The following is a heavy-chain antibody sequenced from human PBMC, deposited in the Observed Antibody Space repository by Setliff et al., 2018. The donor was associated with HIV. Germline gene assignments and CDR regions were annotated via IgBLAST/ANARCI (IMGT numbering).Heavy chain of an antibody. CDR3: ARDGEEYVKGWYWWADYYYYGMDV. J-gene: IGHJ6*02. D-gene: IGHD2-8*02. V-gene: IGHV3-7*01. CDR1: GFSFSSYW. CDR2: IKQDGSEK. Sequence: GGSLRLSCEASGFSFSSYWMSWVRQAPGKGLEWVANIKQDGSEKHYMDSVKGRFTISRDNANNSLFLQMDSLRADDTAVYYCARDGEEYVKGWYWWADYYYYGMDVWGQGTTVTVSS.